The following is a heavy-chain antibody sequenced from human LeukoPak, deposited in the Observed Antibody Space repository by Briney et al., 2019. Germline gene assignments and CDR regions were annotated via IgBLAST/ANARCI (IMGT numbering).Heavy chain of an antibody. J-gene: IGHJ4*02. CDR2: ISGSGGST. V-gene: IGHV3-23*01. D-gene: IGHD3-22*01. CDR1: GFTVSSNE. Sequence: GGSLRLSCAASGFTVSSNEMNWVRQAPGKGLEWVSAISGSGGSTYYADSVKGRFTISRDNSKNTLYLQMNSLRAEDTAVYYCAKDLRGYYYDSSADYWGQGTLVTVSS. CDR3: AKDLRGYYYDSSADY.